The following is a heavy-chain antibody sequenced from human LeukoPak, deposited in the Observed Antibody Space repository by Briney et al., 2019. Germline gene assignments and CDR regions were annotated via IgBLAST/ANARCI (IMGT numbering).Heavy chain of an antibody. J-gene: IGHJ6*02. CDR3: ATAPILRGEGGEHYKYGMEV. CDR1: VGSISSGNW. D-gene: IGHD2-2*02. Sequence: SETLSLTCAVSVGSISSGNWWTWVRQSPGKGLEWIGEIYHNGTHNYNPSLKSRVTISADTFKNHFSLKLTSVTAADTAVYYCATAPILRGEGGEHYKYGMEVWGQGTTVIVSS. V-gene: IGHV4-4*02. CDR2: IYHNGTH.